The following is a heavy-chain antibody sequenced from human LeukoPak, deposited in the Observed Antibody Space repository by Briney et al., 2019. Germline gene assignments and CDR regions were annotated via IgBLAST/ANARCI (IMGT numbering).Heavy chain of an antibody. Sequence: SETLSLTCAVSGYSISSGYYWGWIRQPPGKGLEWIGSIYHSGSTYYNPSLKSRVTISVDTSKNQFSLKLSSVTAADTAVYYCARHNTVVVPAAMRGNWFDPWGQGTLVTVSS. V-gene: IGHV4-38-2*01. D-gene: IGHD2-2*01. CDR2: IYHSGST. CDR3: ARHNTVVVPAAMRGNWFDP. CDR1: GYSISSGYY. J-gene: IGHJ5*02.